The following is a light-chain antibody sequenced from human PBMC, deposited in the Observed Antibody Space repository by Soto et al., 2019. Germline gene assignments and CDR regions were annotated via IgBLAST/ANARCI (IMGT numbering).Light chain of an antibody. V-gene: IGKV1-39*01. CDR2: AAS. J-gene: IGKJ3*01. Sequence: DIQMTQSPSSLSASVGDRVTITCRASQSIAWYLNWYQQKPGKAPKLLIYAASNLQSGVPSRFSGSASGTDFTLTISSLQREDFGTYYCQQSYSTPRTFGPGTKVDLK. CDR1: QSIAWY. CDR3: QQSYSTPRT.